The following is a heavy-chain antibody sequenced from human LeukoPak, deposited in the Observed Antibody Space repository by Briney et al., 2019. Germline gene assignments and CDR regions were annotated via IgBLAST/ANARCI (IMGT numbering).Heavy chain of an antibody. CDR3: ARGGKDSSGPSPFTTRGQFDY. J-gene: IGHJ4*02. CDR2: MYYSGST. Sequence: PSESLSLTCTVSGGSISSYYWSWLRQPPGKGLEWIGYMYYSGSTNYNPSLKSRVTISVDTSKNQFSLKLSSVTAADTAVYYCARGGKDSSGPSPFTTRGQFDYWGQGTLVTVSS. CDR1: GGSISSYY. D-gene: IGHD3-22*01. V-gene: IGHV4-59*08.